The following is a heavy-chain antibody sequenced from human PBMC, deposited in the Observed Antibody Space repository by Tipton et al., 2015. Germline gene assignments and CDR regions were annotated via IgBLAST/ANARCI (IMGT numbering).Heavy chain of an antibody. CDR1: GGSFSHYY. D-gene: IGHD6-19*01. J-gene: IGHJ3*02. CDR3: TRHTNPPYSSGGAFDI. V-gene: IGHV4-34*01. CDR2: IYSSGTT. Sequence: TLSLTCAVYGGSFSHYYWSWIRQPPGKGLEWIGNIYSSGTTYYDPSLKSRITISVDTSKNQFSLKLTSVTAADTAVYYCTRHTNPPYSSGGAFDIWGQGTMVTVSS.